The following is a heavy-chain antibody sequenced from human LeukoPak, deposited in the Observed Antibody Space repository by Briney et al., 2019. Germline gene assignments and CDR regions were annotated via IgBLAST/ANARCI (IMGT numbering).Heavy chain of an antibody. CDR2: ISSSSSYI. J-gene: IGHJ3*02. Sequence: GGSLRLSCAASGFTFSSYSMNWVRQAPGKGLEWVSSISSSSSYIYYADSVKGRFTISRDNAKNSLYLQMNSLRAEDTAVYYCARSLSSGYYYSDAFDIWGQGTMVTVSS. CDR3: ARSLSSGYYYSDAFDI. V-gene: IGHV3-21*01. D-gene: IGHD3-22*01. CDR1: GFTFSSYS.